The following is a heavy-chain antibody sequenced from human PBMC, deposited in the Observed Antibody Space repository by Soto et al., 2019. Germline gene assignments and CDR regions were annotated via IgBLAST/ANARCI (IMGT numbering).Heavy chain of an antibody. Sequence: EVHLLESGGVLVQPGESLRLSCETSGFTFSNCVMTWVRQAPGKGLEWVSVITKTGDTDYADSVKGRFTISRDNSKNTVYLQMNSLRAEDAAVYYCAKGLINGRWYAADWGQGTLVTVSS. V-gene: IGHV3-23*01. CDR1: GFTFSNCV. CDR3: AKGLINGRWYAAD. CDR2: ITKTGDT. J-gene: IGHJ4*02. D-gene: IGHD6-13*01.